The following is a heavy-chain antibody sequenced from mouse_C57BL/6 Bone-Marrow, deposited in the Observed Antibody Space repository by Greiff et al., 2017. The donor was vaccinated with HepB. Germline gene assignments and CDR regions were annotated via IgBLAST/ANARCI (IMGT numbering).Heavy chain of an antibody. CDR2: FHPYNDDT. D-gene: IGHD2-3*01. CDR1: GYTFTTYP. J-gene: IGHJ3*01. V-gene: IGHV1-47*01. CDR3: ARRWLLQKTWFAY. Sequence: VQLQQSGAELVKPGASVKMSCKASGYTFTTYPIEWLKQNHGKSLEWIGNFHPYNDDTKYNEKFKGKATLTVEKSSSTVYLELSRVTSADSAVYYCARRWLLQKTWFAYWGQGTLVTVSA.